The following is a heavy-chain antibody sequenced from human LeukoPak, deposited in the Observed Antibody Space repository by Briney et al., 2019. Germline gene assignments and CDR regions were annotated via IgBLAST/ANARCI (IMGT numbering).Heavy chain of an antibody. J-gene: IGHJ3*02. CDR2: IYHSGSS. D-gene: IGHD4/OR15-4a*01. CDR1: GGSMSGYY. CDR3: ARRGLSMISQAFDT. Sequence: SETLSLTCTVSGGSMSGYYWSWIRQPPGKGLEWIAYIYHSGSSNYNPSLKSRVTISIDTSSNQFSLKLSSVTAADTAVYYCARRGLSMISQAFDTWGRGTMVTVFS. V-gene: IGHV4-59*01.